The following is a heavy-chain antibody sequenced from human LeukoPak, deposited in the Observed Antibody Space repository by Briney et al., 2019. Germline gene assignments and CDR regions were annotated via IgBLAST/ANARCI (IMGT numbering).Heavy chain of an antibody. J-gene: IGHJ6*03. CDR3: ARDGAARHYYYYMDV. CDR1: GGTFSSYA. CDR2: IIPIFGTA. Sequence: SVKVPCKASGGTFSSYAISWVRQAPGQGLEWMGGIIPIFGTANYAQKFQGRVTITTDESTSTAYMELSSLRSEDTAVYYCARDGAARHYYYYMDVWGKGTTVTVSS. D-gene: IGHD6-6*01. V-gene: IGHV1-69*05.